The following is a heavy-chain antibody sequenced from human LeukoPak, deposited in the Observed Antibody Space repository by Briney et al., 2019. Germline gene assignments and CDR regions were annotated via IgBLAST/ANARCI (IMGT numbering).Heavy chain of an antibody. CDR3: AKLMAGYSSSWYGDYYYYYGMDV. CDR2: ISGSGGST. CDR1: GDSVRSDS. J-gene: IGHJ6*02. D-gene: IGHD6-13*01. V-gene: IGHV3-23*01. Sequence: PSETLSLTCTVSGDSVRSDSWSWIRQAPGKGLEWVSAISGSGGSTYYADSVKGRFTISRDNSKNTLYLQMNSLRAEDTAVYYCAKLMAGYSSSWYGDYYYYYGMDVWGQGTTVSVSS.